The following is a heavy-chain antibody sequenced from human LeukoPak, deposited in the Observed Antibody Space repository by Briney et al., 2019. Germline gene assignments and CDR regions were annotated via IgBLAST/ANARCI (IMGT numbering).Heavy chain of an antibody. CDR3: ARDKDTAMAFDY. CDR2: IWYDGSNK. Sequence: GGSLRLSCAASGFTFSDYYMSWIRQAPGKGLEWVAVIWYDGSNKYYADSVKGRFTISRDNSKNTLYLQMNSLRAEDTAVYYCARDKDTAMAFDYWGQGTLVTVSS. V-gene: IGHV3-33*08. J-gene: IGHJ4*02. CDR1: GFTFSDYY. D-gene: IGHD5-18*01.